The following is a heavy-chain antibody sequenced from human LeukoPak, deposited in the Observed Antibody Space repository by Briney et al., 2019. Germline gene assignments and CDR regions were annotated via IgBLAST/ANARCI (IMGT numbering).Heavy chain of an antibody. J-gene: IGHJ3*02. CDR3: VRIIFAGLRAFDK. CDR1: GYTFTSHD. CDR2: MNPNNGKA. D-gene: IGHD3-10*01. V-gene: IGHV1-8*01. Sequence: ASVKVSCKTSGYTFTSHDIHWVRQATGQDLEWLGWMNPNNGKAAYAQKFQGRITMTRNAAIRTAYMELNSLTSEDTAIYYCVRIIFAGLRAFDKWGQGTMVTVSS.